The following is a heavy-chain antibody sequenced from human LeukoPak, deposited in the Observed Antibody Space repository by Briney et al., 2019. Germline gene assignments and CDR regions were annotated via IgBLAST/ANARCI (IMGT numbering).Heavy chain of an antibody. V-gene: IGHV4-39*07. CDR2: IYYSGST. D-gene: IGHD6-13*01. J-gene: IGHJ4*02. Sequence: EWIGSIYYSGSTYYNPSLKSRVTISVDTSKNQFSLKLSSVTAADTAVYYCARARKSLQQPDYWGQGTLVTVSS. CDR3: ARARKSLQQPDY.